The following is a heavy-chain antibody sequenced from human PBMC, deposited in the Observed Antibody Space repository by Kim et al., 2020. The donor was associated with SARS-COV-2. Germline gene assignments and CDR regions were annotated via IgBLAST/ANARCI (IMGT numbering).Heavy chain of an antibody. CDR3: ARGYCSGGSCYPYYFDS. CDR2: IYYLGST. D-gene: IGHD2-15*01. V-gene: IGHV4-59*01. CDR1: GGSISSYY. Sequence: SETLSLTCTVSGGSISSYYWSWIRQPPGKGLEWIGYIYYLGSTNYNPSLKSRVTISVDTSKNQFSLNLSSVTAADTAVYYCARGYCSGGSCYPYYFDSWGQGTLVTVSS. J-gene: IGHJ4*02.